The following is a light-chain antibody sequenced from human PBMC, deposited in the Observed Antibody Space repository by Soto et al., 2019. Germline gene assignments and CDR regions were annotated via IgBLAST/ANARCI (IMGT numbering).Light chain of an antibody. J-gene: IGKJ1*01. CDR1: QDINNY. CDR3: QKYNSAPRT. Sequence: DIPMTQSPSSLSASVGDRVTITCRASQDINNYLAWYQVQPGKGPKLLIYAASTLQSGVPSRFSGSGSGTDFNLTISSLQPEDVATYFCQKYNSAPRTFGQGTRVEI. CDR2: AAS. V-gene: IGKV1-27*01.